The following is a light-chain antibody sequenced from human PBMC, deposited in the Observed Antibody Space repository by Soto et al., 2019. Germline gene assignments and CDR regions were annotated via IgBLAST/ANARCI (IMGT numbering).Light chain of an antibody. J-gene: IGKJ4*01. Sequence: VLTQSPWTLPMSQGKSATLSCRASQSISSSYLAWYQQRPGQAPRLLIYGTSTRATGGPDRCSGSGSGTDFTLTINRLEPEDSAIYFCQQYGSSRLTFGGGTKVDIK. V-gene: IGKV3-20*01. CDR1: QSISSSY. CDR3: QQYGSSRLT. CDR2: GTS.